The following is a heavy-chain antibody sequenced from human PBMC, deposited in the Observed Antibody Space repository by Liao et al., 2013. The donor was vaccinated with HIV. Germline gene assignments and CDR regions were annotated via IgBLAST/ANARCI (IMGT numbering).Heavy chain of an antibody. CDR3: ARGPHYYDSSNYYNY. CDR1: GGSISTYY. V-gene: IGHV4-59*01. D-gene: IGHD3-22*01. Sequence: QVLLQESGPGLVKPSETLSLTCTVSGGSISTYYWSWFRQLPAKGLQWIGYIYYTGNTNYNPSLKSRVTISVDTSKNQVSLKLSSATAADTAVYYCARGPHYYDSSNYYNYWGQGILVTVSS. CDR2: IYYTGNT. J-gene: IGHJ4*02.